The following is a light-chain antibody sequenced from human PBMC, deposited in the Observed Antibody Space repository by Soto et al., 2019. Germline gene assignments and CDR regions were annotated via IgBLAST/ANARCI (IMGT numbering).Light chain of an antibody. Sequence: EIVMTQSPATLSVSPGERATLSCRASQSVSSNLAWYQQKPGQAPRLLIYGASTRATGIPARFSGSGSGTEFTLTISSLQSEDFAVYYCQQYNNWPPWTFGQGXKVEIK. CDR2: GAS. CDR1: QSVSSN. CDR3: QQYNNWPPWT. J-gene: IGKJ1*01. V-gene: IGKV3-15*01.